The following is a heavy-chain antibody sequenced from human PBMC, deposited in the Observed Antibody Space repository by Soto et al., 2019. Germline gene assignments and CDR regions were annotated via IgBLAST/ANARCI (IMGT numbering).Heavy chain of an antibody. J-gene: IGHJ4*02. Sequence: ASVKRSCKAAADTFTGYDMHWGRQAPGEGLEWMGGINADSGGANYAEKFQGGVTMTRDTSISTAYMELRRVRSEDTDVYYCAAGFRDFDWLFPFYYWGQGTLVTVSS. CDR3: AAGFRDFDWLFPFYY. CDR1: ADTFTGYD. V-gene: IGHV1-2*02. CDR2: INADSGGA. D-gene: IGHD3-9*01.